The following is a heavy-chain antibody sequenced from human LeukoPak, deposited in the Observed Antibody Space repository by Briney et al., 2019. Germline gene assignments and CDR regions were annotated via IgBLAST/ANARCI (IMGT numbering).Heavy chain of an antibody. V-gene: IGHV3-30*10. CDR2: ISSDGSKT. Sequence: GGSLRLSCAASGFAFNTYSLHWVRQAPDTGLEWMAGISSDGSKTYYTHSVQDRFTISRGNSKNTLYLQMNSLRAEDTAVYYCARDLIVINFDWHHWYFDLWGRGTLVTVSS. J-gene: IGHJ2*01. CDR3: ARDLIVINFDWHHWYFDL. CDR1: GFAFNTYS. D-gene: IGHD3-9*01.